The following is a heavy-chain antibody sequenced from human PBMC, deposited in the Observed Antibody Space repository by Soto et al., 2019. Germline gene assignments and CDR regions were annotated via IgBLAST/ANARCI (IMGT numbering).Heavy chain of an antibody. V-gene: IGHV3-33*01. CDR1: GFTFSSYG. Sequence: LSCAAAGFTFSSYGMHWVRQAPGKGLEWVAVIWYDGSNKYYADSVKGRFTISRDNSKNTLYLQMNSLRAEDTAVYYCARDQVVGANTDYYYGMDVWVQGTTVTVYS. CDR3: ARDQVVGANTDYYYGMDV. J-gene: IGHJ6*02. D-gene: IGHD1-26*01. CDR2: IWYDGSNK.